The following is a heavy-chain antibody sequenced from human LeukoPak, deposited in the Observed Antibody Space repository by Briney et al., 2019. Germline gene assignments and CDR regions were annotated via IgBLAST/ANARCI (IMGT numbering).Heavy chain of an antibody. CDR1: GYTFTTHY. V-gene: IGHV1-46*01. Sequence: ASVKVSFKASGYTFTTHYMHWVRQAPGQGLEWMGIINPSGGTTNYAQKFQGRVTMTRDTSTTTLYMELSSLRSEDTAVYYCARGRPGSGWSFDYWGRGTLVTVSS. CDR2: INPSGGTT. J-gene: IGHJ4*02. CDR3: ARGRPGSGWSFDY. D-gene: IGHD6-19*01.